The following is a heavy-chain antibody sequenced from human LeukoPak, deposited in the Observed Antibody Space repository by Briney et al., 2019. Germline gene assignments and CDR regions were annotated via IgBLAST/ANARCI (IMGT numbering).Heavy chain of an antibody. D-gene: IGHD2-21*01. CDR1: GYTFTRYD. J-gene: IGHJ6*03. V-gene: IGHV1-8*01. CDR3: ASGRTESYSYMDV. Sequence: ASVKVSCKTSGYTFTRYDIHWVRQAAGQGLEWMGWMSPRSGNTASARKFQGRVTMTRNTSINTAYMELSSLRPDDTAVYFCASGRTESYSYMDVWGRGTTVTIPS. CDR2: MSPRSGNT.